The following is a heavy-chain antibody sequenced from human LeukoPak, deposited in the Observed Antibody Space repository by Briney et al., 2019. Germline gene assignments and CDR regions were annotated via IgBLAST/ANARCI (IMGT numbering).Heavy chain of an antibody. V-gene: IGHV5-10-1*01. CDR1: GYSSTSYW. Sequence: GESLRIFCKGSGYSSTSYWISWVRHMPRKGLEWRGRIATSDSYTNYNPSFQGHVTISTDKSISTPYLQKSSLKAPDNALYYCARRRYYGSGPYYFEHWGQGTLVNVFS. J-gene: IGHJ4*02. D-gene: IGHD3-10*01. CDR2: IATSDSYT. CDR3: ARRRYYGSGPYYFEH.